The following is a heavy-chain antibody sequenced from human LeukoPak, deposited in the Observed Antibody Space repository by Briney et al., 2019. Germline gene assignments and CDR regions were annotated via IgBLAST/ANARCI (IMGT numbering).Heavy chain of an antibody. CDR3: ARDSRHVVVVAATRYYYYYMDV. D-gene: IGHD2-15*01. CDR2: ISYDGSNK. Sequence: PGRSLRLSCAASGFTFSSYAMHWVRQAPGKGLEWVAVISYDGSNKYYADSVKGRFTISRDNSKNTLYLQMNSLRAEDTAVYYCARDSRHVVVVAATRYYYYYMDVWGKGTTVTVSS. V-gene: IGHV3-30*04. J-gene: IGHJ6*03. CDR1: GFTFSSYA.